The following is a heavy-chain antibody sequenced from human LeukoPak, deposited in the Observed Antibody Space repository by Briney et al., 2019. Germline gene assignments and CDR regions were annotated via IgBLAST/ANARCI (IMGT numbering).Heavy chain of an antibody. CDR1: GGSFSGYY. D-gene: IGHD3-10*01. V-gene: IGHV4-34*01. CDR3: ARVLWFGEFSFDY. Sequence: PSETLSLTCAVYGGSFSGYYWSWIRQPPGKGLEWIGEINHSGSTNYNPSLKSRVTISVDTSKNQFSLKLSSVTAADTAVYYCARVLWFGEFSFDYWGQGTLVTVSS. J-gene: IGHJ4*02. CDR2: INHSGST.